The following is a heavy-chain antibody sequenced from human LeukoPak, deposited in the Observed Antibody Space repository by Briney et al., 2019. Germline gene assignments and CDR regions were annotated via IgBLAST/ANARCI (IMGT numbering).Heavy chain of an antibody. D-gene: IGHD2-8*02. CDR3: AKDLVVISYFDY. V-gene: IGHV3-23*01. J-gene: IGHJ4*02. CDR2: ISGSGGST. Sequence: PGGSLRLSCAASGFTFSSYAMSWVRQAPGKGLEWVSAISGSGGSTYYADSVKGRFTISRDNSKNTLYLQMDSLRAEDTAVYYCAKDLVVISYFDYWGQGTLVTVSS. CDR1: GFTFSSYA.